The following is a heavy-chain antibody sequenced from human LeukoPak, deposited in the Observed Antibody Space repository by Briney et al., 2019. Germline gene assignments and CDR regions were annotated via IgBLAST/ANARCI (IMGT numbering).Heavy chain of an antibody. CDR3: ARGTAAGNWFDP. D-gene: IGHD6-13*01. Sequence: ASVKVSCKASGYTFTGYYMHWVRQAPGQGLEWMGWINPNSGGTNYAQKFQGWVTMTRDTSISTAYVELSRLRSDDTAVYYCARGTAAGNWFDPWGQGTLVTVSS. CDR1: GYTFTGYY. CDR2: INPNSGGT. J-gene: IGHJ5*02. V-gene: IGHV1-2*04.